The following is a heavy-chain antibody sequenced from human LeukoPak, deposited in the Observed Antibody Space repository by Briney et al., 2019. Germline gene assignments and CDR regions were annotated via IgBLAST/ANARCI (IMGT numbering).Heavy chain of an antibody. J-gene: IGHJ4*02. V-gene: IGHV1-8*03. CDR1: GYSFTSYW. Sequence: GESLKISCKGSGYSFTSYWIGWVRQATGQGLEWMGWMNPNSGNTGYAQKFQGGVTITRNTSISTAYMELSSLRSEDTAVYYCARGPNIVVVPAATHYYFDYWGQGTLVTVSS. D-gene: IGHD2-2*01. CDR2: MNPNSGNT. CDR3: ARGPNIVVVPAATHYYFDY.